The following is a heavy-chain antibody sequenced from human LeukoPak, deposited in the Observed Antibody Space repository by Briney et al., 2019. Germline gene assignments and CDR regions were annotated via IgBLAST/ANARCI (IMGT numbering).Heavy chain of an antibody. CDR1: GFTFSSYA. V-gene: IGHV3-23*01. CDR3: ATPAGYQLLSWFDP. J-gene: IGHJ5*02. Sequence: GGSLRLSCAASGFTFSSYAMSWVRQAPGKGLEWVAAISGSGGSTYYADSVKGRFTISRDNSKHTLYLQMNSLRAEDTAVYYCATPAGYQLLSWFDPWGQGTLVTVSS. D-gene: IGHD2-2*01. CDR2: ISGSGGST.